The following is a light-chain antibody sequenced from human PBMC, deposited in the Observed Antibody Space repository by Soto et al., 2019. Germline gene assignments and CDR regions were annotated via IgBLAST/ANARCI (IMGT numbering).Light chain of an antibody. Sequence: EIVMTQSPATLSVSPGERDTIYCRASQSVSSDLAWYQQKPGQAPRLLIYGASTRATGIPATFSGSGSGTEFTLTINSLQSEDFAVYYCQQYNEWPLTFGGGTKVAIK. V-gene: IGKV3-15*01. CDR1: QSVSSD. CDR2: GAS. J-gene: IGKJ4*01. CDR3: QQYNEWPLT.